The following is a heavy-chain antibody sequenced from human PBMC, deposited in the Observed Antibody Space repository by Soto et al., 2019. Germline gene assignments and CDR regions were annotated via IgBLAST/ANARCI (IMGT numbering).Heavy chain of an antibody. CDR2: IHYRGTT. CDR3: ARDRDGYSSSDY. V-gene: IGHV4-31*03. Sequence: QVQLQESGPGLVKPSQTLSLTCTVSGGSINSGDYYWSWIRQYPGKGLEWVGYIHYRGTTFYNPSLKSRVTISIDTSKNQFSLNLSSVTAADTAVYYCARDRDGYSSSDYWGQGTLVTVSS. D-gene: IGHD4-4*01. CDR1: GGSINSGDYY. J-gene: IGHJ4*02.